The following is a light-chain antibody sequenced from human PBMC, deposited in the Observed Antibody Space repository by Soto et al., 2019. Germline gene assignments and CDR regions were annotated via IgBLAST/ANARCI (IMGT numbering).Light chain of an antibody. CDR2: EVS. CDR3: TSYAGTYSFFYV. J-gene: IGLJ1*01. CDR1: SSDVGGYKY. Sequence: QSVLTQPRSVSGSPGQSVTISCTGTSSDVGGYKYVSWYQQYPGKAPKLMIYEVSKRPSGVPDRFSGSKSGNTASLTVSGLQAEDEADYYCTSYAGTYSFFYVFGTGTKVTVL. V-gene: IGLV2-11*01.